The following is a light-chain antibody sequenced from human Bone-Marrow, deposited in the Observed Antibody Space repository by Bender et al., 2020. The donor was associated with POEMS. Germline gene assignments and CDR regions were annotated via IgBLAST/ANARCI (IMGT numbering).Light chain of an antibody. CDR2: DVS. J-gene: IGLJ3*02. CDR3: QSYDNSLGGWV. Sequence: QSVLTQPRSVSGSPGQSVTISCTGTSSDVGGYNYVSWYQQHPGKAPKLMLYDVSKRPSGVPDRFSASKSGTSASLAITGLQAEDEGDYYCQSYDNSLGGWVFGGGTKLTVL. V-gene: IGLV2-11*01. CDR1: SSDVGGYNY.